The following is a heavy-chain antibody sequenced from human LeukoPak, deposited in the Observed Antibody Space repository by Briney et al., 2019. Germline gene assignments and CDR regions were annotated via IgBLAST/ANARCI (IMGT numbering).Heavy chain of an antibody. CDR1: GFTFSSYA. V-gene: IGHV3-23*01. CDR3: ARVQDSSGYLNY. CDR2: ISTSGGTT. D-gene: IGHD3-22*01. Sequence: GGSLRLSCAASGFTFSSYAMSWVRQAPGKGLEWVSAISTSGGTTDYADSVKGRFTISRDNSKNTLYLQMNSLRAEDTAVYYCARVQDSSGYLNYWGQGTLVTVSS. J-gene: IGHJ4*02.